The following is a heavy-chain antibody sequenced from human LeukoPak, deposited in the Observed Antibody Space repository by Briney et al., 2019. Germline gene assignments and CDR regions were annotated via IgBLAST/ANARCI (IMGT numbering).Heavy chain of an antibody. CDR3: TRGSYFDN. Sequence: PSETLSLTCTVSGVSISSYYWSWIRQPPGKGLELIGYIYYSGSTNYNPSLKSRVTISVDTSKNQLSLHLNSVTPEDTAVYYCTRGSYFDNWGQGTLVTVSS. CDR1: GVSISSYY. V-gene: IGHV4-59*12. D-gene: IGHD3-16*01. J-gene: IGHJ4*02. CDR2: IYYSGST.